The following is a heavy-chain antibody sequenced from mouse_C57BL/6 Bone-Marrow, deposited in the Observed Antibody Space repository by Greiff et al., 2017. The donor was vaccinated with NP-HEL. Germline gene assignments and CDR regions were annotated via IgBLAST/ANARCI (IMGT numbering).Heavy chain of an antibody. J-gene: IGHJ2*01. V-gene: IGHV5-17*01. CDR2: ISSGSSTI. Sequence: EVQLVESGGGLVKPGGSLKLSCAASGFTFSDYGMHWVRQAPEKGLEWVAYISSGSSTIYYADTVKGRFTLSRDNAKNTLFLHKTSLRAEDTAMYYCARSNKTGYYCDYGGQGTTLTVSS. CDR3: ARSNKTGYYCDY. CDR1: GFTFSDYG. D-gene: IGHD4-1*01.